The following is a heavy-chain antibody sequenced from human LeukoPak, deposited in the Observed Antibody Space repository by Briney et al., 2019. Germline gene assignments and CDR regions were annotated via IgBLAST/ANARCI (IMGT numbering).Heavy chain of an antibody. D-gene: IGHD3-22*01. CDR3: ARRGGDSSGNFDY. J-gene: IGHJ4*02. CDR2: IYYSGGT. CDR1: GGSISSYY. Sequence: SETLSLTCTVSGGSISSYYWSWIRQPPGEGLEWIGYIYYSGGTNYNPSLKSRVTISVDTSKKQFSLRLSSVPAADTAVYYCARRGGDSSGNFDYWGQGTLVTVSS. V-gene: IGHV4-59*08.